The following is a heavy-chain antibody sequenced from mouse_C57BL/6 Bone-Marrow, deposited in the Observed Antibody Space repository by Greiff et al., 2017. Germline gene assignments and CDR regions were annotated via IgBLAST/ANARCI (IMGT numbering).Heavy chain of an antibody. V-gene: IGHV1-18*01. CDR1: GYTFTDYN. J-gene: IGHJ1*03. CDR2: INPNNGGT. D-gene: IGHD1-1*01. Sequence: EVQRVESGPELVKPGASVKIPCKASGYTFTDYNMDWVKQSHGKSLEWIGDINPNNGGTIYNQKFKGKATLTVDKSSSTAYMELRSLTSEDTAVYYCARGAVVAHWYCDVWGTGTTVTVSS. CDR3: ARGAVVAHWYCDV.